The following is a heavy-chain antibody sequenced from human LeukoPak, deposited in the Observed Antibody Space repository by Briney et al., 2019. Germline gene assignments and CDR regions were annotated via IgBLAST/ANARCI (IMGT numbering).Heavy chain of an antibody. D-gene: IGHD3-22*01. Sequence: PSETLSLTCTVSGGSIRSYYWNWIRQPPGKGLEWIGYIYYSGSTNYNPSLKSRVTISVDTSKNQFSLKLSSVTAADTAVYYCARGADSSGYYSIFYFDYWGQGTLVTVSS. V-gene: IGHV4-59*01. CDR3: ARGADSSGYYSIFYFDY. CDR1: GGSIRSYY. J-gene: IGHJ4*02. CDR2: IYYSGST.